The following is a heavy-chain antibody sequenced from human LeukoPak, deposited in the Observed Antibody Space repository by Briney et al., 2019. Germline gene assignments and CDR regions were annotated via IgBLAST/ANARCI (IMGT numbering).Heavy chain of an antibody. D-gene: IGHD3-9*01. V-gene: IGHV3-74*03. CDR1: GVTFSSYW. CDR3: ARAPLRYFEPYYGMDG. J-gene: IGHJ6*02. Sequence: GGSLRLSCAASGVTFSSYWMHWVRQAPGKGLVWVSRINRDGSGTTYADSVKGRFTISRENAKNTLYLQMNSLGAEDTAVYFCARAPLRYFEPYYGMDGWGQGTTVSVSS. CDR2: INRDGSGT.